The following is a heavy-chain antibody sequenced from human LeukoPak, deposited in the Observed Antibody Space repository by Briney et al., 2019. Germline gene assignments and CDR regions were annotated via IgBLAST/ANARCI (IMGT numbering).Heavy chain of an antibody. D-gene: IGHD3-10*01. V-gene: IGHV4-34*01. CDR1: GGSFSGYY. CDR2: INHSGST. J-gene: IGHJ5*02. CDR3: GQPGEFNP. Sequence: SETLSLTCAVYGGSFSGYYWSWIRQPPGKGLEWIGEINHSGSTKYNPSLKSRVTISIDTSKSQFSLKLNSVTAADTAVYYCGQPGEFNPWGQGTLVTVFS.